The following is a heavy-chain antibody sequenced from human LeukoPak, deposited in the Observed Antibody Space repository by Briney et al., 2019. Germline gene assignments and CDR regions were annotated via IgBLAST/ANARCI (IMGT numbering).Heavy chain of an antibody. V-gene: IGHV1-69*04. CDR3: ARDPGSGSYLQVSFFDY. J-gene: IGHJ4*02. CDR2: IIPIFGIA. D-gene: IGHD1-26*01. Sequence: CKAXXXTXSSYAISWVRQAPGQGLEWMGRIIPIFGIANYAQKFQGRVTITADKSTSTAYMELSSLRSEDTAVYYCARDPGSGSYLQVSFFDYWGQGTLVTVSS. CDR1: XXTXSSYA.